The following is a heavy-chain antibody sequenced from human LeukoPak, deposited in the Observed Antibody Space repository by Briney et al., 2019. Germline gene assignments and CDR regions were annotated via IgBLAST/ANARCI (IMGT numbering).Heavy chain of an antibody. D-gene: IGHD3-22*01. J-gene: IGHJ4*02. V-gene: IGHV4-34*01. CDR1: GGSFSGYY. Sequence: SETLSLTCAVYGGSFSGYYWSWIRQPPGKGLEWIGEINHSGSTNYNPSLKSRVTISVDTSKNQFSLKLNSVTAADTAVYYCARFPKYSSGYLYWGQGTLVTVSS. CDR2: INHSGST. CDR3: ARFPKYSSGYLY.